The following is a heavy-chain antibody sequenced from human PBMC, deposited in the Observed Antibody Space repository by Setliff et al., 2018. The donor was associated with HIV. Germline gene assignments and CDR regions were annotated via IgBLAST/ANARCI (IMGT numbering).Heavy chain of an antibody. CDR3: ARRGSGFFHYYYYMDV. V-gene: IGHV4-34*12. Sequence: SETLSLTCAVYGGSFSGYYWSWIRQPPGKGLEWIGEIIHTGSTNYNPSLKSRVTISVDTSKNQFSLRLRSVTAADTAVYYCARRGSGFFHYYYYMDVWGKGTTVTVSS. D-gene: IGHD3-10*01. J-gene: IGHJ6*03. CDR1: GGSFSGYY. CDR2: IIHTGST.